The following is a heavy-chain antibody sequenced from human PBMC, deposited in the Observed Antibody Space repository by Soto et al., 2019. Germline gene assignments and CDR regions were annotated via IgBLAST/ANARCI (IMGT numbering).Heavy chain of an antibody. J-gene: IGHJ3*02. CDR3: VKPRWELQENDAFDI. V-gene: IGHV3-64D*06. D-gene: IGHD1-26*01. Sequence: GESLKISCSASGFTFSSYAMHWVRQAPGKGLEYVSAISSNGGSTYYADSVKGKFTISRDNSKNTLYLQMSSLRAEDTAVYYCVKPRWELQENDAFDIWGQGTMVTVSS. CDR2: ISSNGGST. CDR1: GFTFSSYA.